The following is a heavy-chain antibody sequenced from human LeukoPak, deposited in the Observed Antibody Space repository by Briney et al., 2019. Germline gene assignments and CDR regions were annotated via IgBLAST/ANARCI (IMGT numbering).Heavy chain of an antibody. V-gene: IGHV4-59*12. CDR1: GGSISSYY. J-gene: IGHJ5*02. Sequence: SETLSLTCTVSGGSISSYYWSWIRQPPGKGLEWIGYIYYSGSTNYNPSLKSRVTISVDTSKNQFSLKLSSVTAADTAVYYCARGKTIFGVVTNNWFDPWGQGTLVTVSS. CDR3: ARGKTIFGVVTNNWFDP. D-gene: IGHD3-3*01. CDR2: IYYSGST.